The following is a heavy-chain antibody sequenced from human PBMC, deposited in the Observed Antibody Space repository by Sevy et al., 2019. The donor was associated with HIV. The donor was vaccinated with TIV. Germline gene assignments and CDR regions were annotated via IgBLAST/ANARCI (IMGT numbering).Heavy chain of an antibody. CDR1: GFTLGSYT. CDR2: ISATGGST. D-gene: IGHD6-13*01. CDR3: AKTLQKLPLHPHYFDY. V-gene: IGHV3-23*01. J-gene: IGHJ4*02. Sequence: GGSLRLSCAASGFTLGSYTMNWVRQAPGEGLEWVASISATGGSTYYADSVKGRFTISRDVSKGLLYLQMNSLTAEDTAIFYCAKTLQKLPLHPHYFDYWGQGTLVTVSS.